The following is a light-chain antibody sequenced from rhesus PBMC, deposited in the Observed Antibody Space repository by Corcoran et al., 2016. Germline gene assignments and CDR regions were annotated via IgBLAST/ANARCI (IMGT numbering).Light chain of an antibody. J-gene: IGKJ2*01. CDR3: LQSTSSPYT. V-gene: IGKV1-22*01. CDR1: QSISSW. CDR2: QAS. Sequence: DIQLTQSPSSLSASVGDTVTITCRASQSISSWLAWYQQRPGKAPNLLIYQASTLQSGVPARVSGSGAWTDFTLTIDSLQPEDFATYYCLQSTSSPYTFGQGTKVDIK.